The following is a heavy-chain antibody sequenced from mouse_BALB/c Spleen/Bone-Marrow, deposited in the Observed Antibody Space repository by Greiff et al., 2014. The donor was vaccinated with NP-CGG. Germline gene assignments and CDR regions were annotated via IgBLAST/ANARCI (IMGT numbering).Heavy chain of an antibody. V-gene: IGHV1S56*01. Sequence: QVQLKESGPELVKPGALVEISCKASGYTFTSYDINWVKQRPGQGLEWIGWIYPGDGSTKYNEKFKGKATLTGDKSSSTAYMQLSSLTSENSAVYFCARSGDSSGYGFAYWGQGTLVTVSA. D-gene: IGHD3-2*01. CDR2: IYPGDGST. CDR1: GYTFTSYD. J-gene: IGHJ3*01. CDR3: ARSGDSSGYGFAY.